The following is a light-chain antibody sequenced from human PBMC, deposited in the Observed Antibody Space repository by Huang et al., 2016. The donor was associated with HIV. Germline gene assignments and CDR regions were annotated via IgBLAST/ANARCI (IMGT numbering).Light chain of an antibody. V-gene: IGKV1-9*01. CDR3: QQLNSYPYT. Sequence: IQLTQSPSSLSASVGDRVTITCRASQGISSYLAWYQQNPGKAPKLLIYAASTLQRGVPSRFSGSGSGTDFTLTISSLQPEDFATYYCQQLNSYPYTFGQGTKLEIK. CDR1: QGISSY. CDR2: AAS. J-gene: IGKJ2*01.